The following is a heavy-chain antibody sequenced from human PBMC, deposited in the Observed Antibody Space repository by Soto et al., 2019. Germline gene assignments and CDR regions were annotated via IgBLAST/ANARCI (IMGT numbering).Heavy chain of an antibody. CDR1: GGTFSSYT. CDR2: IIPILGIA. V-gene: IGHV1-69*02. J-gene: IGHJ5*02. Sequence: QVQLVQSGAEVKKPGSSVKVSCKASGGTFSSYTISWVRQAPGQGLEWMGRIIPILGIANYAQKFQGRVTRTADKSTSTAYMERSSLRSEDTAVYYCGGGYDYWFDPWGQGTLVTVSS. CDR3: GGGYDYWFDP. D-gene: IGHD5-12*01.